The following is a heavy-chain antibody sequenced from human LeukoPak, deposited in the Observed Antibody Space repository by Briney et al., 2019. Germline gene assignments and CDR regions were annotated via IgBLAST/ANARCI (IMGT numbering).Heavy chain of an antibody. CDR2: IKQDGSEK. D-gene: IGHD3-22*01. Sequence: GGSLRLSCAASGFPFSSYWMSWVRQAPGKGLEWVANIKQDGSEKYYVDSVKGRFTISRDNAKNSLYLQMNSLRAEDTAVYYCARDFTMTSPDWGQGTLVTVSS. CDR1: GFPFSSYW. V-gene: IGHV3-7*04. J-gene: IGHJ4*02. CDR3: ARDFTMTSPD.